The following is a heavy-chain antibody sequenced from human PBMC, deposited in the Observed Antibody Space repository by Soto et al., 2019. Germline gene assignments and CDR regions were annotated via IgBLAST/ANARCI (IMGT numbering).Heavy chain of an antibody. CDR3: ARGGDYHAYDI. Sequence: GGSLRLSCAASGFIFSNYWIHWVRQAPGKGLVWVASIDNYGSSKIYADSLKGRFNISRDNAKNKLYLQMNSLRADDTAMYYWARGGDYHAYDIWGQGTMVTVSS. V-gene: IGHV3-74*01. D-gene: IGHD2-21*02. CDR2: IDNYGSSK. J-gene: IGHJ3*02. CDR1: GFIFSNYW.